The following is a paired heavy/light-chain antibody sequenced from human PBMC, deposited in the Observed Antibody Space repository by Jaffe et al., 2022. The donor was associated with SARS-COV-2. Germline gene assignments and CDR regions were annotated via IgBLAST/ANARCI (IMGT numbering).Heavy chain of an antibody. J-gene: IGHJ4*02. CDR1: GFTFSGYA. CDR3: AREGYISGWWFFDY. Sequence: QVQLVESGGGVVQPGRSLRLSCAASGFTFSGYAMHWVRQAPGKGLEWVAIISHDETNKYYADSVKGRFTISRDNSKNTLYLQMNNLRGEDTAVYYCAREGYISGWWFFDYWGQGTLVTVSS. V-gene: IGHV3-30*04. CDR2: ISHDETNK. D-gene: IGHD6-19*01.
Light chain of an antibody. CDR2: GDN. J-gene: IGLJ2*01. CDR1: SLRSYS. CDR3: NSRDSNRHHP. V-gene: IGLV3-19*01. Sequence: SSELTQDPAVSVALGQTVRITCQGDSLRSYSASWYQQKPGQAPILVIYGDNNRPSGIPDRFSGSSSGNTASLTITGAQAEDESDYYCNSRDSNRHHPFGDGTKLTVL.